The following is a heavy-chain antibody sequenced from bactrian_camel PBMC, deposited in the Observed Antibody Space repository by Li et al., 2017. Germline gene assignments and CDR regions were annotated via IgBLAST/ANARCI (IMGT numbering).Heavy chain of an antibody. V-gene: IGHV3S53*01. J-gene: IGHJ4*01. CDR2: IDSDGGT. D-gene: IGHD5*01. CDR3: AADLLSGGKEVEGWAVGRFGT. Sequence: VQLVESGGGSVQAGGSLRLSCVISGNTYSRYCLGWFRQAGEKEREAVAAIDSDGGTSYADSVKGRFTISQDRAKKSVYLQMNNLKPEDTAMYYCAADLLSGGKEVEGWAVGRFGTWGQGTQVTVS. CDR1: GNTYSRYC.